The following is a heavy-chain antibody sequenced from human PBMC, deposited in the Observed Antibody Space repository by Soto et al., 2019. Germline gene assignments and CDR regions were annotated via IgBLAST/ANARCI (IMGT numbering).Heavy chain of an antibody. J-gene: IGHJ6*02. CDR3: ARANQAAMIKHYSDAMDV. CDR1: GGTFGTYG. D-gene: IGHD5-18*01. V-gene: IGHV1-69*13. Sequence: SVKVSCKASGGTFGTYGISWVRQAPGQGLEWMGGIVPFFGTPDYAENLQGRVTITADESTSTAYMELSSLRSGDTAVYYCARANQAAMIKHYSDAMDVWGQGTTVTVSS. CDR2: IVPFFGTP.